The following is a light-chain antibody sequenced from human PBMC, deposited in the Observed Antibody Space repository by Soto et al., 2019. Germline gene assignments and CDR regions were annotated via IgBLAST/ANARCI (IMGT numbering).Light chain of an antibody. J-gene: IGLJ2*01. CDR3: GTWDSSLSARV. Sequence: QSVLTQPPSVSAAPGQTVTISCSGSSSNIGSNYVSWYQQLPGTAPKLLIYDNNKRPSGIPDRFSGSKSGTSATLGITGLQTGDEADYYCGTWDSSLSARVFGGGTKLTV. V-gene: IGLV1-51*01. CDR1: SSNIGSNY. CDR2: DNN.